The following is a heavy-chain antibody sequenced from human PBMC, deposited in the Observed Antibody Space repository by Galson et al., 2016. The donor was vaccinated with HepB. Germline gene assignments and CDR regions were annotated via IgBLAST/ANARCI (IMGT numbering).Heavy chain of an antibody. CDR3: AGDRIYCIGGDCYSGGFDY. CDR1: GFTFTTYT. D-gene: IGHD2-15*01. CDR2: ISSSSNTI. Sequence: SLRLSCAASGFTFTTYTMNWVRQAPGKGLEWVSYISSSSNTIYYADSVKGRFTISRDDAKNSLYLQMNSLRDEDTAVYYCAGDRIYCIGGDCYSGGFDYWGQGTLVTVSS. J-gene: IGHJ4*02. V-gene: IGHV3-48*02.